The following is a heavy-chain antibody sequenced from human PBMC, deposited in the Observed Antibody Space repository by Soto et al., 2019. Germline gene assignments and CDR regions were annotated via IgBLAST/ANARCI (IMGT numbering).Heavy chain of an antibody. Sequence: EVQVVESGGGLVQPGGSLRLSCAASGFPFSGLYIDWVRQAPGKGLEWVARIRNKANYYTTGYAESVKGRFTISRDDSKTSVYLQMNCLKTEDTAVYYCLIVGGTGTWGQGNLVSVSS. J-gene: IGHJ5*02. CDR2: IRNKANYYTT. CDR1: GFPFSGLY. D-gene: IGHD1-26*01. CDR3: LIVGGTGT. V-gene: IGHV3-72*01.